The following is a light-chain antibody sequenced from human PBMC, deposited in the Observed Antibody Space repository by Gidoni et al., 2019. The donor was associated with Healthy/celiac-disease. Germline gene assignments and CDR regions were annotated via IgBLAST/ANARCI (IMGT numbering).Light chain of an antibody. J-gene: IGKJ2*01. Sequence: DIQMTQSPSTLSASVGDRVTITCGASQSISSWLAWYQQKPGKAPKLLIYYASSLESGVPSRFSASESGTEFTLTISSLQPDDFATYYCQQYNSYPYTFGQXTKLEIK. V-gene: IGKV1-5*01. CDR3: QQYNSYPYT. CDR1: QSISSW. CDR2: YAS.